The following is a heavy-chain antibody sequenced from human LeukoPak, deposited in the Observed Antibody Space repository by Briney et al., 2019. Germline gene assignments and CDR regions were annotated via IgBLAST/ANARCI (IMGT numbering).Heavy chain of an antibody. D-gene: IGHD1-26*01. CDR1: GFIFSRYG. CDR3: ARDLVVGATSLDFDY. J-gene: IGHJ4*02. Sequence: GGSLRLSCAASGFIFSRYGMHWVRQAPGKGLEWVAFIRYDGSNKYYGDSVKGRFTISRDNSKNTVYLQMDSLRAEDTAVYYCARDLVVGATSLDFDYWGQGTLVTVSS. CDR2: IRYDGSNK. V-gene: IGHV3-30*02.